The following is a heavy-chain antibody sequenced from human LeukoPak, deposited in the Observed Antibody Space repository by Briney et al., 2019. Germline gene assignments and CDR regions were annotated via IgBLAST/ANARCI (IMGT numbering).Heavy chain of an antibody. D-gene: IGHD6-19*01. CDR3: ARAPTLAVAGTGFDY. J-gene: IGHJ4*02. CDR2: ISAYNGNT. V-gene: IGHV1-18*04. CDR1: GYTFTSYG. Sequence: GASVKVSCKASGYTFTSYGISWVRQAPGHGLEWMGWISAYNGNTNYAQKLQGRVTMTTDTSTSTAYMELRSLRSDDTAVYYCARAPTLAVAGTGFDYWGQGTLVTVSS.